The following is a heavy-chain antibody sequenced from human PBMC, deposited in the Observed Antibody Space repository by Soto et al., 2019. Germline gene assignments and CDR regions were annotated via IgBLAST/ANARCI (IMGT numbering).Heavy chain of an antibody. CDR2: TYYRSKWYN. D-gene: IGHD6-19*01. CDR1: GDSVSSNSAA. V-gene: IGHV6-1*01. J-gene: IGHJ3*02. Sequence: SQTLSLTCAISGDSVSSNSAAWNWIRQSPSRGLEWLGRTYYRSKWYNDYAVSVKSRITINPDTSKNQFSLQLNSVTPEDTAVNYYASITTYSGDCLYGYGFDIWGQGTTVTVSS. CDR3: ASITTYSGDCLYGYGFDI.